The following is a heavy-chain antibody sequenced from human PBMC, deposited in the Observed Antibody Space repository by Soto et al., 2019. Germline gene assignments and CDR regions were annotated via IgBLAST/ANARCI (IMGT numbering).Heavy chain of an antibody. Sequence: SETLSLTCAVSGGSISSGGYSWSWIRQPPGKGLEWIGYIYHSGSTYYNPSLKSRVTISVDTSKNQFSLKLSSVTAADTAVYYCARDRGREDRGYYSYYGMDVWPRDHGHRLL. CDR2: IYHSGST. CDR1: GGSISSGGYS. V-gene: IGHV4-30-2*01. D-gene: IGHD3-10*01. J-gene: IGHJ6*02. CDR3: ARDRGREDRGYYSYYGMDV.